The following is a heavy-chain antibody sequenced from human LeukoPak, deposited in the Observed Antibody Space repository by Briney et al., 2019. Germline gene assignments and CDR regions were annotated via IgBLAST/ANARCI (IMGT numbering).Heavy chain of an antibody. J-gene: IGHJ4*02. CDR2: IKQDGSEK. D-gene: IGHD6-13*01. V-gene: IGHV3-7*03. CDR3: AKGQNSGGSWPFDY. Sequence: GGSLRLSCAASGFTFSSYWMSWVRQAPGKGLEWVANIKQDGSEKYYVDSVKGRFTISRDNAKNSLYLQMNSLRAEDTALYYCAKGQNSGGSWPFDYWGQGTLVTVSS. CDR1: GFTFSSYW.